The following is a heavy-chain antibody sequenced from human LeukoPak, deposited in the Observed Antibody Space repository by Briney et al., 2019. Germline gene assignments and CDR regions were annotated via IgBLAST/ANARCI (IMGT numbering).Heavy chain of an antibody. Sequence: SVKVSCKASRGTFSSYAISWVRQAPGQGLEWMGGIIPIFGTANYAQKFQGRVTITADESTSTAYMELSSLRSEDTAVYYCARDRVDTAMVKGFDYWGQGTLVTVSS. J-gene: IGHJ4*02. CDR2: IIPIFGTA. V-gene: IGHV1-69*13. D-gene: IGHD5-18*01. CDR1: RGTFSSYA. CDR3: ARDRVDTAMVKGFDY.